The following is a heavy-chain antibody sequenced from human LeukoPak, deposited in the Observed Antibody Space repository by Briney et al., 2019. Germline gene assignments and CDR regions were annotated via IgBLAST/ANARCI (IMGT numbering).Heavy chain of an antibody. D-gene: IGHD6-13*01. V-gene: IGHV4-39*01. CDR1: GGSISSSSYY. J-gene: IGHJ3*02. Sequence: PSETLSLTCTVSGGSISSSSYYWGWIRQPPGKGLEWIGSIYYSGSTYYNPSLKSRVTISVDTSKNQFSLKLSSVTAADTAVYYCARRPPPENFRAAAGTGPFDIWGQGTMVTVSS. CDR2: IYYSGST. CDR3: ARRPPPENFRAAAGTGPFDI.